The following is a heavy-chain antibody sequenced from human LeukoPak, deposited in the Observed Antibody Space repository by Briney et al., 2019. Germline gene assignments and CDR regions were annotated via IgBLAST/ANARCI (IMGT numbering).Heavy chain of an antibody. J-gene: IGHJ4*02. CDR1: GFTFSSSA. Sequence: GGSLRLSCAASGFTFSSSAMSWVRQAPGKGLEWVSAISNNGGYTYYADSVQSRFTISRDNSKSTLCLQMNSLRAEDTAVYYCAKQLGYCSDGSCYFPYWGQGTLVTVSS. V-gene: IGHV3-23*01. D-gene: IGHD2-15*01. CDR2: ISNNGGYT. CDR3: AKQLGYCSDGSCYFPY.